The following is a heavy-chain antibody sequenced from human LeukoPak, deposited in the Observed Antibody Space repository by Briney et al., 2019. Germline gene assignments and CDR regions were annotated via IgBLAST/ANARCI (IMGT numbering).Heavy chain of an antibody. V-gene: IGHV3-23*01. CDR1: GFTFSSNA. D-gene: IGHD3-22*01. CDR3: AKAKSSGITMIVVVLYLDY. CDR2: ISGSGGST. Sequence: GGPLRLSCAASGFTFSSNARTWVRQAQGRGLGWVSAISGSGGSTYYADSVKGRFTISRDNSKNTLYLQMNSLRAEDTAVYYCAKAKSSGITMIVVVLYLDYWGQGTLVTVSS. J-gene: IGHJ4*02.